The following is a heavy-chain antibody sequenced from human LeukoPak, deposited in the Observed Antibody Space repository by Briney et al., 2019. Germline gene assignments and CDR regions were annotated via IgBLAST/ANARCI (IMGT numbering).Heavy chain of an antibody. D-gene: IGHD4-17*01. CDR2: ISSSSSTI. CDR3: AIDTTGENFDF. V-gene: IGHV3-48*01. J-gene: IGHJ4*02. CDR1: GFTFSFYG. Sequence: PGGSLRLSCAASGFTFSFYGMSWVRQAPGKGLEWVSYISSSSSTIFYADSVKGRFTISRDNAKNSLYLQMNSLRAEDTAVYYCAIDTTGENFDFWGQGTLVTVSS.